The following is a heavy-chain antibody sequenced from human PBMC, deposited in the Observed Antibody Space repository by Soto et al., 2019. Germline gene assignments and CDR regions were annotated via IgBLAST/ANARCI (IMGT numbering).Heavy chain of an antibody. CDR1: GFTFNSYS. J-gene: IGHJ4*02. D-gene: IGHD6-19*01. V-gene: IGHV3-21*01. Sequence: GGSMRLSCAASGFTFNSYSMNWVRQAPGKGLEWVSSISSSSSYIYYADSVKGRFTISRDNAKNSLYLQMNSLRAEDTAVYYCARDELDSSGWYFDYWGQGTLVTVSS. CDR3: ARDELDSSGWYFDY. CDR2: ISSSSSYI.